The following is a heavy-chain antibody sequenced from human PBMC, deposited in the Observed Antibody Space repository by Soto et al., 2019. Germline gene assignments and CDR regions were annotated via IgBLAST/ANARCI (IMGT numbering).Heavy chain of an antibody. Sequence: EVQLVESGGGLVQPGGSLRLSCAASGFTFSSYDMHWVRQATGKGLEWVSAIGTAGDTYYPGSVKGRFTISRENAKNSLYLQMNSLRAGDTAVYYCARGARSGYYYYYGMDVWGQGTTVTVSS. V-gene: IGHV3-13*01. CDR2: IGTAGDT. D-gene: IGHD3-3*01. CDR3: ARGARSGYYYYYGMDV. J-gene: IGHJ6*02. CDR1: GFTFSSYD.